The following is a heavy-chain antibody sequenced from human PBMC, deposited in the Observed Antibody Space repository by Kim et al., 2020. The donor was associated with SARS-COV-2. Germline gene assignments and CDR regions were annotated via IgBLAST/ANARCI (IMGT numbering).Heavy chain of an antibody. CDR2: INQSGNT. J-gene: IGHJ4*02. CDR3: ARDELLRGRRSGY. D-gene: IGHD5-12*01. CDR1: GGSFGAYY. Sequence: SETLSLTCAVYGGSFGAYYWGWVRQPPGKGLEWIGEINQSGNTNYNPSLKSRVTISLDTSKNQLSLMLSSVTAADTAVYYCARDELLRGRRSGYLGQGT. V-gene: IGHV4-34*01.